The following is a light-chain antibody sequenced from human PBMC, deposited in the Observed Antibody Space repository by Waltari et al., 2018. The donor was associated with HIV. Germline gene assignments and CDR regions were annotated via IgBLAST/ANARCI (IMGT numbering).Light chain of an antibody. V-gene: IGKV3-11*01. CDR2: YAS. J-gene: IGKJ4*01. CDR3: QQRSNWPPLT. CDR1: QSVGSY. Sequence: EIVLTQSPATLFLSPGERATLSCRASQSVGSYLAWYQQKPGQAPRLLIYYASSRATGIPARFSGSASGTDFTLTISSLQPEDFAVYYCQQRSNWPPLTFGGGTKVGIK.